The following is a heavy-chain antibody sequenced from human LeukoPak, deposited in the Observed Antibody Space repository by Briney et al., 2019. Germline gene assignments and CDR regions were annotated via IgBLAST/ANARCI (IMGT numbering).Heavy chain of an antibody. D-gene: IGHD3-16*01. CDR2: IWYDGSNK. V-gene: IGHV3-33*01. CDR1: GFTFSSYG. CDR3: ARDYVRGNAAFDI. J-gene: IGHJ3*02. Sequence: PGRSLRLSCAASGFTFSSYGMHWVRQAPGKGLEWVAVIWYDGSNKCYADSVKGRFTISRDNSKNTLYLQMNSLRAEDTAVYYCARDYVRGNAAFDIWGQGTMVTVSS.